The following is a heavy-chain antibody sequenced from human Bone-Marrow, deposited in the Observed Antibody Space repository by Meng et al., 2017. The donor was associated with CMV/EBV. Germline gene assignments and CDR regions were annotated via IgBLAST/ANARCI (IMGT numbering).Heavy chain of an antibody. CDR3: ASSRGGRSGYSGYVHWFDP. Sequence: ISSSNWWSWVRQRPGKGLEWIGEIYHSGSTNYNPSLKSRVTISVDKSKNQFSLKLSSVTAADTAVYYCASSRGGRSGYSGYVHWFDPWGQGTLVTVSS. CDR2: IYHSGST. V-gene: IGHV4-4*02. J-gene: IGHJ5*02. D-gene: IGHD5-12*01. CDR1: ISSSNW.